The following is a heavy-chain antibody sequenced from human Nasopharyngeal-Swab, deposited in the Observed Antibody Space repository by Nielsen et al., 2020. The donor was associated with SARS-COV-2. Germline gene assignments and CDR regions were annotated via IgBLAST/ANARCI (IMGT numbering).Heavy chain of an antibody. J-gene: IGHJ5*02. V-gene: IGHV1-2*06. CDR2: INPNSGGT. CDR3: AQSSTSLTYYYDSSGYLLQGWFDP. Sequence: ASVKVSCKASGYTFTGYYMHWVRQAPGQGLEWMGRINPNSGGTNYAQKFQGRVTMTRDTSISTAYMELSRLRSDDTAVYYCAQSSTSLTYYYDSSGYLLQGWFDPWGQGTLVTVSS. D-gene: IGHD3-22*01. CDR1: GYTFTGYY.